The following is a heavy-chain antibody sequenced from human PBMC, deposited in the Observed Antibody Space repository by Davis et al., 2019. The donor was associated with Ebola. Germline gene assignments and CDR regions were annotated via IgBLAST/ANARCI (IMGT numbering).Heavy chain of an antibody. Sequence: SQTLSLTCAVSGSPITNNYYWAWIRRSPGKGLEWIGIVQHSGTTFYNPSLKSRAFVSMDKSRNQFSLTLTSVTAADTAIYYCARDLVSSNSDAWGRGILVTVSS. CDR3: ARDLVSSNSDA. CDR2: VQHSGTT. CDR1: GSPITNNYY. V-gene: IGHV4-38-2*02. J-gene: IGHJ5*02. D-gene: IGHD6-6*01.